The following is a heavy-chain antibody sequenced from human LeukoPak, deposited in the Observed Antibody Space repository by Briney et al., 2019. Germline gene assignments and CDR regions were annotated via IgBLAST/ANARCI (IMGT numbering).Heavy chain of an antibody. CDR3: ASDGGIGGTADPFYYYGMDV. V-gene: IGHV4-59*01. CDR1: GGSISNYY. D-gene: IGHD3-16*01. CDR2: IYHNRNT. Sequence: SETLSLTCTVSGGSISNYYWSWIRQPPGQGLEWIAYIYHNRNTTYNSSLKSRVTTSVDTTKNQSSLKLNSVTAADTAVYYCASDGGIGGTADPFYYYGMDVWGQGTTVTVSS. J-gene: IGHJ6*02.